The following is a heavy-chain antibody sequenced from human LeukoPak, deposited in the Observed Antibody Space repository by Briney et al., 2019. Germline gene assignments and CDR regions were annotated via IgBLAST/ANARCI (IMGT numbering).Heavy chain of an antibody. CDR2: ITPMFGTA. Sequence: SVKVSYKASGGTFTSYAINWVRQPPGQGLEWMGGITPMFGTAKYAQKFQGRVTITADESTSTAYMELSSLRSEDTAVYYCARDSSEFRSLIFHWGQGTLVTVSS. J-gene: IGHJ1*01. D-gene: IGHD3-9*01. CDR3: ARDSSEFRSLIFH. CDR1: GGTFTSYA. V-gene: IGHV1-69*13.